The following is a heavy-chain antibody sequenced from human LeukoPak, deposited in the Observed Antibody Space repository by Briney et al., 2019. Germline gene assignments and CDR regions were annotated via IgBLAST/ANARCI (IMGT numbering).Heavy chain of an antibody. CDR2: IDWDDDK. D-gene: IGHD3-22*01. J-gene: IGHJ4*02. Sequence: ESGPALVKPTQTLTLTCTFSGFSLSTSGMRVSWIRQPPGKALEWLARIDWDDDKYYSTSLKTRLTISKDTSKNQVVLTMTNMDPVDTATYYCARMEYYYDSSGYYDYWGQGTLVTVSS. CDR3: ARMEYYYDSSGYYDY. V-gene: IGHV2-70*04. CDR1: GFSLSTSGMR.